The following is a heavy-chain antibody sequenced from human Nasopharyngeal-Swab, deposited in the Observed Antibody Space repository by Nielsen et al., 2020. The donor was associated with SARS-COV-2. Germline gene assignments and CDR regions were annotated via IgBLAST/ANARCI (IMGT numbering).Heavy chain of an antibody. V-gene: IGHV1-18*01. Sequence: ASVKVSCKASGYSFRSYGINWVRQAPGQGLEWMGCISVYNADTNYAQKLQGRVSMTTDTSTSTAYMELRSLRSDDTAVYYCARENQEYANIWIDYWGQGTQVTVSS. CDR3: ARENQEYANIWIDY. D-gene: IGHD1-1*01. CDR2: ISVYNADT. CDR1: GYSFRSYG. J-gene: IGHJ4*02.